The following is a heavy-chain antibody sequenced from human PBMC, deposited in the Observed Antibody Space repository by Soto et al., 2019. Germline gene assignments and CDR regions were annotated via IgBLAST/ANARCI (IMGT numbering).Heavy chain of an antibody. J-gene: IGHJ3*02. V-gene: IGHV1-2*02. D-gene: IGHD6-6*01. CDR2: INPNSGGT. Sequence: ASVKVSCKASGYTFTGYYMHWVRQAPGQGLEWMGWINPNSGGTNYAQKFQGRVTMTRDTSISTAYMELSRLRSDDTAVYYCARSQSIVPRAFDIWGQGTMVTVSS. CDR3: ARSQSIVPRAFDI. CDR1: GYTFTGYY.